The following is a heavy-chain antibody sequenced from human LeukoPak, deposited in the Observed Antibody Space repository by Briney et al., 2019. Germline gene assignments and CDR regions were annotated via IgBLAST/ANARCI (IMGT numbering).Heavy chain of an antibody. D-gene: IGHD6-6*01. Sequence: GGSLRLSCLASGFTFSDFYMSWIRQAPGKGLEWVAYIRSGGGTIFYADSVRGRFTISRDDAKSSLYLQMNDLRADDTAVYYCSSFNQWGQGALVTVSS. J-gene: IGHJ4*02. V-gene: IGHV3-11*01. CDR1: GFTFSDFY. CDR3: SSFNQ. CDR2: IRSGGGTI.